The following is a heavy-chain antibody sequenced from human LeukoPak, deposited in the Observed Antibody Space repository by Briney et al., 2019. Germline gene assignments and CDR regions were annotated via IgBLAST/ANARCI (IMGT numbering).Heavy chain of an antibody. J-gene: IGHJ4*02. CDR3: ANGIRGVIY. Sequence: GGSLRLSCEASGFTFSDYYMSWIRQAPGKGLEWVSYIGSGSDYTDYADSVKGRFTISRDNAKNSLYLQMNSLRAEDTAVYYCANGIRGVIYWGQGTLVTVSS. D-gene: IGHD3-10*01. V-gene: IGHV3-11*06. CDR2: IGSGSDYT. CDR1: GFTFSDYY.